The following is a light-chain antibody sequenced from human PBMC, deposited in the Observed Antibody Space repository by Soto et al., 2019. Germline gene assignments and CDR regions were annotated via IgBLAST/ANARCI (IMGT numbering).Light chain of an antibody. V-gene: IGLV2-23*02. CDR2: EVT. CDR1: SGDVGNYNL. Sequence: QSALTQPASLSGAPGQSITISCTGTSGDVGNYNLVSWYQQHPGKAPTDIIFEVTQRPSGVSHRFSASRSGNTASLTISGLQAEDEAEYYCCSFAGGPYVFGTGTKLTVL. CDR3: CSFAGGPYV. J-gene: IGLJ1*01.